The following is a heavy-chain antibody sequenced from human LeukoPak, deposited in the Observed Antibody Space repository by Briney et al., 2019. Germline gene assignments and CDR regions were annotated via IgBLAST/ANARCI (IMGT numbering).Heavy chain of an antibody. J-gene: IGHJ4*02. CDR2: INPNSGGT. V-gene: IGHV1-2*06. D-gene: IGHD2-2*01. CDR1: GYTFTGYY. Sequence: ASVKVSCKASGYTFTGYYMHWVRQAPGQGLEWMGRINPNSGGTNYAQKLQGRVTMTTDTSTSTAYMELRSLRSDDTAVYYCASGGGYCSSTSCYPFDYWGQGTLVTVSS. CDR3: ASGGGYCSSTSCYPFDY.